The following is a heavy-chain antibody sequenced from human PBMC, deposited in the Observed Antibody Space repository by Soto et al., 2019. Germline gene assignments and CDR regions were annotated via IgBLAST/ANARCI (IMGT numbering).Heavy chain of an antibody. CDR1: GFTFSNYS. J-gene: IGHJ6*02. CDR2: ISSSSSYI. V-gene: IGHV3-21*01. CDR3: AREDRAYYDFWSGYFSSMYYGMDV. Sequence: PGGSLRLSCAASGFTFSNYSMNWVRQAPGKGLEWVSSISSSSSYIYYADSVKGRFTISRDNAKNSLYLQMNSLRAEDTAVYYCAREDRAYYDFWSGYFSSMYYGMDVWGQGTTVTVSS. D-gene: IGHD3-3*01.